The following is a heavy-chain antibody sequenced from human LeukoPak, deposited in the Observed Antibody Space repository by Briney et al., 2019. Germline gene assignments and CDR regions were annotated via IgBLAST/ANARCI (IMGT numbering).Heavy chain of an antibody. V-gene: IGHV1-69*06. J-gene: IGHJ6*03. Sequence: SVKVSCKASGGTFSSYAISWVRQAPGQGLEWMGGIIPIFGTANYARKLQGRVTITADKSTSTAYMELSSLRSEDTAVYYCARGLAVARGYYYYMDVWGKGTTVTVSS. CDR2: IIPIFGTA. CDR1: GGTFSSYA. D-gene: IGHD6-19*01. CDR3: ARGLAVARGYYYYMDV.